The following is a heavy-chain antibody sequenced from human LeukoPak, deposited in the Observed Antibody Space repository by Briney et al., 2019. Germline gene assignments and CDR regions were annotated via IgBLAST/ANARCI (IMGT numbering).Heavy chain of an antibody. V-gene: IGHV3-11*06. D-gene: IGHD3-22*01. J-gene: IGHJ4*02. CDR1: GFSFSNFY. Sequence: PGGSLRLSCAASGFSFSNFYMSWIRPAPGKGLEWVSYISSSSTYTNSADSVRGRFTISRDNAKNSLYLQMNSLRVEDTAVYYCARESDSSGYYDYWGQGTLVTVSS. CDR2: ISSSSTYT. CDR3: ARESDSSGYYDY.